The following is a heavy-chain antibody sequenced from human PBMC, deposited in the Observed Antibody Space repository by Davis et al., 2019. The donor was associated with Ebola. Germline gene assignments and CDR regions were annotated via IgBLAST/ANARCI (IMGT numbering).Heavy chain of an antibody. CDR1: GYSFTSYW. CDR3: ARHFVGKLFGMDV. V-gene: IGHV5-10-1*01. CDR2: IDPSDSYT. J-gene: IGHJ6*02. Sequence: GESLKISCEGSGYSFTSYWISWVRQMPGKGLDWVGRIDPSDSYTDYSPSFQGHVTISTDKSINTAYLQWNSLKASYTAIYFCARHFVGKLFGMDVWGQWTMVIVSS. D-gene: IGHD3-3*02.